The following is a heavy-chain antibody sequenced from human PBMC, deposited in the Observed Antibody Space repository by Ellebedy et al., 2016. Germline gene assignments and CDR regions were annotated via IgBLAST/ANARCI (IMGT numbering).Heavy chain of an antibody. Sequence: GGSLRLXXVASGFIFNVRGMTWVRQAPGKGLEWVATIVFSGTATYYSDSVKGRFIISRDNAKNSLFLQMNSLRVEDTAVYYCARDGSEWSRDYWGQGTLVTVSS. J-gene: IGHJ4*02. CDR2: IVFSGTAT. V-gene: IGHV3-21*01. CDR1: GFIFNVRG. D-gene: IGHD3-3*01. CDR3: ARDGSEWSRDY.